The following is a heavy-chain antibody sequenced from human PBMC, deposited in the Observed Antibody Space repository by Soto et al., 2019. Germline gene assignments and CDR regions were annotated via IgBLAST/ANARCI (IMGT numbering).Heavy chain of an antibody. Sequence: GASVKVSCKASGYTFTSYAMHWVRQAPGQRLEWKGWISAGNGNTKYSQKFQGRVTITRDTSASTAYMELSSLRSEDTAVYYCARDIDFWXGYFAYRVDFGYYGMDVWGQGTTVTVSS. V-gene: IGHV1-3*01. D-gene: IGHD3-3*01. CDR2: ISAGNGNT. J-gene: IGHJ6*02. CDR3: ARDIDFWXGYFAYRVDFGYYGMDV. CDR1: GYTFTSYA.